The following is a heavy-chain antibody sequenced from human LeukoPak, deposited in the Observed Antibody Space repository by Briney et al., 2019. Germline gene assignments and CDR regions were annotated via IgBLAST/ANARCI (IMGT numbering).Heavy chain of an antibody. Sequence: PSQTLSLTCTVSGGSISSGGYYWSWIRQHPGKGVEWIGYIYYSGSTYYNPSLKSRVTISVDTSKNQFSLKLSSVTAADTAVYYCARYYYDSSGYRRDYYYYGMDVWGQGTTVTVSS. CDR3: ARYYYDSSGYRRDYYYYGMDV. CDR2: IYYSGST. J-gene: IGHJ6*02. D-gene: IGHD3-22*01. CDR1: GGSISSGGYY. V-gene: IGHV4-31*03.